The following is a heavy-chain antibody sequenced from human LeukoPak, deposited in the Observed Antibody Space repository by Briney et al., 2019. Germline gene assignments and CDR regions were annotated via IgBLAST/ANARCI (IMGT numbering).Heavy chain of an antibody. J-gene: IGHJ5*02. CDR2: IYYSGST. CDR3: ARDNSVGGTNNWFDP. V-gene: IGHV4-59*01. D-gene: IGHD6-19*01. CDR1: GGSISSYY. Sequence: SETLSLTCTVSGGSISSYYWSWIRQPPGKGLEWIGYIYYSGSTNYNPSLKSRVTISVDTSKNQFTLKLSSVTAADTAVYYCARDNSVGGTNNWFDPWGQGTLVTVSS.